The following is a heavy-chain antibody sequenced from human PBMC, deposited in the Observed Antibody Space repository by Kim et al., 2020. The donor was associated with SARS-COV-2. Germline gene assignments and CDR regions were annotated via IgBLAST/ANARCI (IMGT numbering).Heavy chain of an antibody. CDR1: GFTFSDYY. V-gene: IGHV3-11*01. D-gene: IGHD3-16*01. CDR3: AGDYVWGSYRTYYFDY. Sequence: GGSLRLSCAASGFTFSDYYMSWIRQAPGKGLEWVSYISSSGSTIYYADAVKGRFTISRDNAKNSLYLQMNSLRAEDTAVYYCAGDYVWGSYRTYYFDYWGQGTLVTVSS. J-gene: IGHJ4*02. CDR2: ISSSGSTI.